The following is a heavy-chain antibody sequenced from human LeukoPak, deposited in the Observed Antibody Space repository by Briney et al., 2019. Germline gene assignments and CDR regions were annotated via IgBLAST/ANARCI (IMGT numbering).Heavy chain of an antibody. J-gene: IGHJ4*02. CDR3: ARADGPSYYDFWSSFDY. Sequence: ASVKVSCKASGYTFTIYGTSWVRQAPGQGLEWMGWISAYNGNTNYAQKLQGRVTMTTDTSTSTAYMELRSLRSDDTAVYYCARADGPSYYDFWSSFDYWGQGTLVTVSS. D-gene: IGHD3-3*01. CDR1: GYTFTIYG. V-gene: IGHV1-18*01. CDR2: ISAYNGNT.